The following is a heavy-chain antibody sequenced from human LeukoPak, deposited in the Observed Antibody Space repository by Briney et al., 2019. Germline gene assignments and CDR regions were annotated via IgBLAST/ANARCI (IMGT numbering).Heavy chain of an antibody. CDR2: IYTSGGT. Sequence: SETLSLTCTVSGDSISSYYWSWIRQPPGKGLEWIGYIYTSGGTNYIPSLKGRVTISIDTSKNQFSLKLSSVTAADTAVYYCARHQGDGYNFDYWGQGTLVTVSS. J-gene: IGHJ4*02. CDR1: GDSISSYY. D-gene: IGHD5-24*01. CDR3: ARHQGDGYNFDY. V-gene: IGHV4-4*09.